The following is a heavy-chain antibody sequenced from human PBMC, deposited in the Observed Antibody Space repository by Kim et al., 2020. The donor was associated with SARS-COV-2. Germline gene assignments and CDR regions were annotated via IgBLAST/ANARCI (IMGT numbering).Heavy chain of an antibody. Sequence: GGSLRLSCAASGFTFSNAWMSWVRQAPGKGLEWVGHIKSKTDGGTTDYAAPVKGRFTISRDDSKNTLYLQMNSLKTEDTAVYYCTTGSGFWSDDGFDLWGRGTLVTVSS. V-gene: IGHV3-15*01. D-gene: IGHD3-3*01. CDR2: IKSKTDGGTT. J-gene: IGHJ2*01. CDR1: GFTFSNAW. CDR3: TTGSGFWSDDGFDL.